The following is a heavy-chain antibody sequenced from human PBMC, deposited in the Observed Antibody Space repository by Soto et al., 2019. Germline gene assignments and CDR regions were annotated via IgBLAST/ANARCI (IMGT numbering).Heavy chain of an antibody. D-gene: IGHD3-3*02. CDR1: GYTFTSYG. J-gene: IGHJ6*03. V-gene: IGHV1-18*01. CDR2: ISAYNGNT. CDR3: ALTRLALYYYYYYLDV. Sequence: QVQLVQSGAEVKKPGASVKVSCKASGYTFTSYGISWVRQAPGQGPEWMGWISAYNGNTNYAQKLQGRVTMTTDTSTSTAYMELRSLRSDDTAVYYCALTRLALYYYYYYLDVWGKGTTVTVSS.